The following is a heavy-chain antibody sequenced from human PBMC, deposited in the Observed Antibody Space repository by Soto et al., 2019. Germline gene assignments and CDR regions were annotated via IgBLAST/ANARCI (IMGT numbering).Heavy chain of an antibody. CDR3: ARDVPSHIVVLPAALDY. CDR2: ISGSGDST. Sequence: GGSLRLSCAASGFTFSNYAMSWDRQAPGKGLEWVSVISGSGDSTYYADSVKGRFTISRDNSKNTLHLQMSSLRAEDTAVYYCARDVPSHIVVLPAALDYWGQGTLVTVSS. V-gene: IGHV3-23*01. J-gene: IGHJ4*02. CDR1: GFTFSNYA. D-gene: IGHD2-2*01.